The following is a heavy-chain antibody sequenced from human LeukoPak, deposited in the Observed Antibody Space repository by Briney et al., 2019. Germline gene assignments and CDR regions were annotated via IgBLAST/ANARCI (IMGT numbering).Heavy chain of an antibody. J-gene: IGHJ4*02. D-gene: IGHD2-15*01. V-gene: IGHV3-23*01. CDR3: AELLTSETDY. Sequence: PGGSLRLSCAASGFTFITYAMIWVRQAPGKGLEWVSAISGSGGDTYYADSVRGRFTISRDNSKNTLYLQMNYLRAEDTAVYYCAELLTSETDYWGQGTLVTVSS. CDR1: GFTFITYA. CDR2: ISGSGGDT.